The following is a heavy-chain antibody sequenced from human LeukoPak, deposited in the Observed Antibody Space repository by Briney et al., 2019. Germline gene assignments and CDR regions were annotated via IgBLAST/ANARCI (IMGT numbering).Heavy chain of an antibody. CDR3: ARGEDYFYYYMDV. J-gene: IGHJ6*03. Sequence: SETLSLTCIVSGGSISSYYWSWIRQPVGKGLEWIGRIYSSGSTNYNPSLKSRVTMSVDTSKNQVSLKVSSVTAADTAVYYCARGEDYFYYYMDVWGKGTTVTIS. D-gene: IGHD1-26*01. V-gene: IGHV4-4*07. CDR2: IYSSGST. CDR1: GGSISSYY.